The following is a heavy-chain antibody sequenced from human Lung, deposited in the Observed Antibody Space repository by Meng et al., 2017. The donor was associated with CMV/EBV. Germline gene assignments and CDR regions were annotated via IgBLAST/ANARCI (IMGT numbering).Heavy chain of an antibody. J-gene: IGHJ2*01. CDR1: GGSISSSSYY. Sequence: QLPLQESGPGLVKPSATLSLTCTVSGGSISSSSYYWGWIRQPPGKVLEWIGSIYYSGSTYYNPSLKSRVTISVDTSKNQFSLKLSSVTAADTAVYYCASPLGILGIVGLWGRGTLVTVSS. V-gene: IGHV4-39*01. CDR3: ASPLGILGIVGL. D-gene: IGHD7-27*01. CDR2: IYYSGST.